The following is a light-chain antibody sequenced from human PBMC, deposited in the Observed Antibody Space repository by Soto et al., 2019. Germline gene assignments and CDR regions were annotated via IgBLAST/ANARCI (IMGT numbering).Light chain of an antibody. CDR1: SGDVGGYNF. CDR2: AVS. J-gene: IGLJ2*01. CDR3: SSYAGSNNVI. V-gene: IGLV2-8*01. Sequence: QSVLTQPPSASGSPGQSVTISCTGTSGDVGGYNFVSWYQHHPGKAPKLMSFAVSQRPSGVPDRFSGSKSGNTASLTVSGLQAEDEADYYCSSYAGSNNVIFGGGTKLTVL.